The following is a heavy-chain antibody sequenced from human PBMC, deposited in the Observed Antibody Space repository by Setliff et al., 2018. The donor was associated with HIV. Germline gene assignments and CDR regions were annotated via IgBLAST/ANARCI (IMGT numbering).Heavy chain of an antibody. D-gene: IGHD3-16*01. CDR2: IIPIFGSP. CDR3: AKIYDSGSDHYYNMDV. CDR1: GGNLGSFA. V-gene: IGHV1-69*13. J-gene: IGHJ6*03. Sequence: SVKVSCKTSGGNLGSFAFSWVRQAPGQGLEWVGGIIPIFGSPDYAQKFQGRVTITADESTSIVYRELNSLKPEDTAVYYCAKIYDSGSDHYYNMDVWGKGTTVTVSS.